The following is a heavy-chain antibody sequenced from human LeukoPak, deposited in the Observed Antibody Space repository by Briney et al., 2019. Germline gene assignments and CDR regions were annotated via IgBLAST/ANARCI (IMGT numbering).Heavy chain of an antibody. J-gene: IGHJ4*02. CDR3: ARDLGSGDHGLLV. Sequence: GGSLRLSCAASGFTFNSYTMNWGRRAPGKGVEWISYIRRTHTTIYYADSVKGPFTISRDNAKNSLYLQMNSLRPEDTRLYFCARDLGSGDHGLLVWGQGTLLTVSS. CDR1: GFTFNSYT. D-gene: IGHD2-21*02. V-gene: IGHV3-48*01. CDR2: IRRTHTTI.